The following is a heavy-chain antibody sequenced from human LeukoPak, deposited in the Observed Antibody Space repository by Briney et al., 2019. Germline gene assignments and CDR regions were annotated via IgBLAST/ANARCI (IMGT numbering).Heavy chain of an antibody. V-gene: IGHV5-10-1*04. CDR1: GYRFTSYW. CDR2: IGPSDSYT. Sequence: GESLKISCKGSGYRFTSYWISWVRQMPGKGLEWLGRIGPSDSYTNYSPSFQGQVTISADKSISTAYLQWSSLKASDTAMYYCARLSGGSGSYLPDYWGQGTLVTVSS. D-gene: IGHD3-10*01. CDR3: ARLSGGSGSYLPDY. J-gene: IGHJ4*02.